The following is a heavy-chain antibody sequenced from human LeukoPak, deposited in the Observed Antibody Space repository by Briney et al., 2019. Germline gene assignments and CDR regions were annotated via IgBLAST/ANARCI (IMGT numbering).Heavy chain of an antibody. V-gene: IGHV1-18*01. J-gene: IGHJ4*02. Sequence: GASVKVSCKASGYTFTDFGISWVRQAPGQGLEWMGWISAYNGNTNYVQKFQGRVTMTTDTSTSTAYMELRSLRSDDTAVFYCARDLGETPRGIFLDYWGQGTLVTVSS. CDR3: ARDLGETPRGIFLDY. CDR2: ISAYNGNT. D-gene: IGHD3-3*02. CDR1: GYTFTDFG.